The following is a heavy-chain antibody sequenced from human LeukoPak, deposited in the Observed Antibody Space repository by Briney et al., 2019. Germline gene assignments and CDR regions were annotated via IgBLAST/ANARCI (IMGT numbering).Heavy chain of an antibody. D-gene: IGHD3-10*01. CDR2: ISWNSGSI. V-gene: IGHV3-9*01. CDR3: AKEDGSGSYYPYYFDY. Sequence: GRSLRLSCAASGFTFDDYAMHWVRHAPGKGLEWVSGISWNSGSIGYADSVKGRFTISRDNAENSLYLQMNSLRAEDTALYYCAKEDGSGSYYPYYFDYWGQGTLVTVSS. J-gene: IGHJ4*02. CDR1: GFTFDDYA.